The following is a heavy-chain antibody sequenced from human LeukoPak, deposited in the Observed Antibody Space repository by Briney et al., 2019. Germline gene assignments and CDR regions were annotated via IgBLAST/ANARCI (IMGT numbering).Heavy chain of an antibody. CDR1: GYTFTGYY. CDR2: INPNSSGT. Sequence: ASVKVSCKASGYTFTGYYMLWVRQAPGQGLEWMGWINPNSSGTNYAQKFQGRVTMTRDTSISTAYMELSRLRSDDTAVYYCARDCSGGSCYRVFGYWGQGTLVTVSS. J-gene: IGHJ4*02. CDR3: ARDCSGGSCYRVFGY. V-gene: IGHV1-2*02. D-gene: IGHD2-15*01.